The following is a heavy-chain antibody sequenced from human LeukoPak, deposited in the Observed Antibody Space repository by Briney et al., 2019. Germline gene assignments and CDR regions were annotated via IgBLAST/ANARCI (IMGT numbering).Heavy chain of an antibody. J-gene: IGHJ4*02. D-gene: IGHD6-19*01. CDR1: GFTFGSYA. CDR3: AGRIAVAGTRRYD. CDR2: ITGIDGST. Sequence: GGSLRLSCATSGFTFGSYAMTWVRQAPGKGLEWVSGITGIDGSTYYADSVKGRFTISRDNAKNTLYLQMNSLRAEDTAVYYCAGRIAVAGTRRYDWGQGTLVTVSS. V-gene: IGHV3-23*01.